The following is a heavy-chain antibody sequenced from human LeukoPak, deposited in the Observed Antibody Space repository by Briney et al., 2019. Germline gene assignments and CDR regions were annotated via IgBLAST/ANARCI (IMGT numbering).Heavy chain of an antibody. J-gene: IGHJ4*02. Sequence: GGSLRLSCAASGFTFSHYDMQWVRQAPGKGLEWVALIYYDGSIQYYADSVKGRFTISRDSSNNTLYLQMNSLRAEDTAVYYCARDADTSTHYSRIDYWGQGTLVTVSS. CDR2: IYYDGSIQ. D-gene: IGHD3-22*01. V-gene: IGHV3-33*01. CDR3: ARDADTSTHYSRIDY. CDR1: GFTFSHYD.